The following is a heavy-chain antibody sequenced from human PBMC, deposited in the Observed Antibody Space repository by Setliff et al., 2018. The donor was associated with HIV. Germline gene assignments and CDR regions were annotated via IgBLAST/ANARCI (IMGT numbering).Heavy chain of an antibody. V-gene: IGHV4-61*09. Sequence: SETLSLTCTVSGGSVSSGRFYWSWIRQPAGKGLEWIGQIYTSGSTNYNPSLRSRVTISVDTSKNQFSLKLNSVTAADTAVYYCARHISDFWSNYQTPFDYWGQGTLVTVSS. CDR1: GGSVSSGRFY. J-gene: IGHJ4*02. CDR2: IYTSGST. D-gene: IGHD3-3*01. CDR3: ARHISDFWSNYQTPFDY.